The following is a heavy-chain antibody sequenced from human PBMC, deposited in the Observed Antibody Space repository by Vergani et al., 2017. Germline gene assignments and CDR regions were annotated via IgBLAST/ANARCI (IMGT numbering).Heavy chain of an antibody. CDR2: IYYSGST. D-gene: IGHD3-3*01. CDR1: GGSLSSSSYY. Sequence: QLQLQESGPGLVKPSETLSLTCTVSGGSLSSSSYYWGWTRQPPGKGLEWIGSIYYSGSTYYNPSLKSRVTISVDTSKNQFSLKLSYVTAADTAVYYCASDSHLEWLLYSLYGMDVWGQGTTVTVSS. J-gene: IGHJ6*02. V-gene: IGHV4-39*07. CDR3: ASDSHLEWLLYSLYGMDV.